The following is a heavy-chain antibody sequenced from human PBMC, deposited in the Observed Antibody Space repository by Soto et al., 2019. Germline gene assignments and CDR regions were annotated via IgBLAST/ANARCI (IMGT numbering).Heavy chain of an antibody. D-gene: IGHD3-9*01. J-gene: IGHJ6*03. Sequence: SETLSLTCTVSGGSISSSSFYWGWIRQPPGKGLEWIGSIYYSGSTYYNPSLKSRVTISVDTSKNQFSLKLSSVTAADTAVYYCARLTGSDILTGYYLPYYYYYMDVWGKGTTVTVSS. CDR3: ARLTGSDILTGYYLPYYYYYMDV. CDR1: GGSISSSSFY. V-gene: IGHV4-39*01. CDR2: IYYSGST.